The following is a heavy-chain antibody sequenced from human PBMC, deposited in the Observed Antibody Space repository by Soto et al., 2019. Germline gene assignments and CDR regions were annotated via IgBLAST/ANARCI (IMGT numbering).Heavy chain of an antibody. CDR1: ARSISIYY. CDR3: ARDQNGSPHFDY. D-gene: IGHD1-26*01. Sequence: SETLSLTCTVSARSISIYYRSWIRQPPAKGLEWIGYIYYSGNTNYNPSLKSRVTISVDTSKNQFSLKLSSVTAADTAVYYWARDQNGSPHFDYWGQGTLVTVSS. V-gene: IGHV4-59*01. CDR2: IYYSGNT. J-gene: IGHJ4*02.